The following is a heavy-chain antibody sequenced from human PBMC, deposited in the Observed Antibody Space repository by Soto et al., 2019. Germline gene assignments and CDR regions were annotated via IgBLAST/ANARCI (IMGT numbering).Heavy chain of an antibody. CDR1: GFTFSSYA. V-gene: IGHV3-30-3*01. Sequence: GGSLRLSCAASGFTFSSYAMHWVRQAPGKGLEWVAVISYDGSNKYYADSVKGRFTISRDNSKNTLYLQMNSLRAEDTAVYYCAREGIGYCSSTSCYAFDIWGQGTMVTVSS. J-gene: IGHJ3*02. CDR2: ISYDGSNK. CDR3: AREGIGYCSSTSCYAFDI. D-gene: IGHD2-2*01.